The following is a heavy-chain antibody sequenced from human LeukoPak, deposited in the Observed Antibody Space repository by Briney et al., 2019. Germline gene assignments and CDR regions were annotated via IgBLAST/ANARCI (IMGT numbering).Heavy chain of an antibody. V-gene: IGHV4-31*03. D-gene: IGHD6-6*01. CDR3: ARGEYSSSSWGVGWFDP. J-gene: IGHJ5*02. CDR2: IYYSGST. CDR1: GGSISSGGYY. Sequence: PSETLSLTCTVSGGSISSGGYYWSWIRQHPGKGLEWIGYIYYSGSTYYNPSLKSRVTISVDTSKNQFYLTLRSVPAADTAVYYCARGEYSSSSWGVGWFDPWGQGTLVTVSS.